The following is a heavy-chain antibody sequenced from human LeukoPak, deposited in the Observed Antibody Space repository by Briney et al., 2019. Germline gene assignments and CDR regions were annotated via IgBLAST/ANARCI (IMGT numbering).Heavy chain of an antibody. CDR1: GFTFSSYW. D-gene: IGHD3-10*01. CDR3: ARAGRFGINWFDP. J-gene: IGHJ5*02. V-gene: IGHV3-7*01. Sequence: GGSLRLSCAASGFTFSSYWMSWVRQAPGKGLEWVANIKQDGSEKYYVDSVKGRFTISRDNAKNSLYLQMNSLRAEDTAVYYCARAGRFGINWFDPWGQGTLVTVSS. CDR2: IKQDGSEK.